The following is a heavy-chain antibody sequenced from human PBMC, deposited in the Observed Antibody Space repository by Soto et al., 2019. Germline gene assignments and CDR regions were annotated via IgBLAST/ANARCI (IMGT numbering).Heavy chain of an antibody. J-gene: IGHJ6*02. CDR1: GFTFSSYA. CDR2: ISNDGTNK. CDR3: ARGTTLAIFDYGMDV. Sequence: QVQLEESGGGVVQPGRSLRLSCVGTGFTFSSYAMHWVRQAPGKGLEWVAVISNDGTNKYYADSVEGRITISRDNSKTTLYLQMHSLRSEDTAVYYCARGTTLAIFDYGMDVWGQGATVTVSS. V-gene: IGHV3-30-3*01. D-gene: IGHD3-3*01.